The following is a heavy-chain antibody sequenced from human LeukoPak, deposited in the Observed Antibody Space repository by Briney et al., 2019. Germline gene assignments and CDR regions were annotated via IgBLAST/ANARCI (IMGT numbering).Heavy chain of an antibody. Sequence: SGTLSLTCIVSGGSISSLNLWSWLRQPPGKGLEWIGEMYLGGTTNFNPSLKSRVTILIDKSKNQLSLQLTSVTAADTAVYNCAGLEGRYSTDWFYFFDYWGQGALVTVSS. V-gene: IGHV4-4*02. J-gene: IGHJ4*02. CDR1: GGSISSLNL. D-gene: IGHD6-19*01. CDR3: AGLEGRYSTDWFYFFDY. CDR2: MYLGGTT.